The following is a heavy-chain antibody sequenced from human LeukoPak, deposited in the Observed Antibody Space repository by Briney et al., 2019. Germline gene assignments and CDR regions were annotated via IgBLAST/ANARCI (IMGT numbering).Heavy chain of an antibody. V-gene: IGHV1-46*01. Sequence: GASVKVSCKASGYILSSYNMHWVRQAPGQGLEWLGIINPSGGDTKYAQKFQGRVTMTRDMSTSTVYMELSSLRSEDTAVYYCARVLASGWYLDYWGQGTLVTVSS. CDR3: ARVLASGWYLDY. CDR1: GYILSSYN. D-gene: IGHD6-19*01. J-gene: IGHJ4*02. CDR2: INPSGGDT.